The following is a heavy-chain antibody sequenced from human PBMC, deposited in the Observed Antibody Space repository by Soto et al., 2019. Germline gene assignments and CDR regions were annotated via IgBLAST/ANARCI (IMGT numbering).Heavy chain of an antibody. Sequence: AGSLRLSCAASGFTFTNYGLSWVRQAPGKGLDWVATVSGDASNTHYADSVKGRFTISRDNSKSILFLQMKSLRVEDTAIYYCARDVRASGEMFDYWGQGTQVTVS. V-gene: IGHV3-23*01. CDR1: GFTFTNYG. J-gene: IGHJ4*02. CDR3: ARDVRASGEMFDY. D-gene: IGHD4-17*01. CDR2: VSGDASNT.